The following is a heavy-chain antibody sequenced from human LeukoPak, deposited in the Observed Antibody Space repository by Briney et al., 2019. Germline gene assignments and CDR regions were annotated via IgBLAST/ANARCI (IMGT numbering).Heavy chain of an antibody. CDR3: ARSAPPFDS. J-gene: IGHJ4*02. CDR2: TYYRSKWYI. CDR1: GDSVSSNSAT. Sequence: QTLSLTCAISGDSVSSNSATWNWIRQSPSRGLEWLGRTYYRSKWYIDYAVSVKSRIVINPDISKNQLSLQLNSVTPEDTAVYYCARSAPPFDSWGQGSLVTVSS. V-gene: IGHV6-1*01.